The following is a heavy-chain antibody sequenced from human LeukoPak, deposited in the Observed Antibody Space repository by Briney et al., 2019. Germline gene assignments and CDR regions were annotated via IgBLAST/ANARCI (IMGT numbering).Heavy chain of an antibody. J-gene: IGHJ3*02. CDR3: ARGEDMMVVVHAFDI. D-gene: IGHD3-22*01. CDR2: IIPIFGTA. CDR1: GGTFSSYA. Sequence: SVKVSCKASGGTFSSYAISWVRQAPGQGLEWMGGIIPIFGTANYAQKLQGRVTITADESTSTAYMELSSLRSEDTAVYYCARGEDMMVVVHAFDIWGQGTMVTVSS. V-gene: IGHV1-69*01.